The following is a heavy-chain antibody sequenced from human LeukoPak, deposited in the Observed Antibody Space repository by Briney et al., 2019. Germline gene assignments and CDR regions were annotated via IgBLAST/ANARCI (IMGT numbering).Heavy chain of an antibody. CDR2: IHYSGST. D-gene: IGHD3-10*01. J-gene: IGHJ6*03. Sequence: SETLSLTCTVSGGSISSSIYFWGWIRQPPGKGLGWIGSIHYSGSTYNDPSLKSRVTVFLDTSKNQFSLKLSSVTATDTAVYYCARQLYSSGSYYAPMDVWGKGTTVTISS. CDR1: GGSISSSIYF. V-gene: IGHV4-39*01. CDR3: ARQLYSSGSYYAPMDV.